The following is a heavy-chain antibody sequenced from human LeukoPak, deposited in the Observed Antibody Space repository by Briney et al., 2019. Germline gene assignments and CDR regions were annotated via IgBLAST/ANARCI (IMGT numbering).Heavy chain of an antibody. V-gene: IGHV3-30*02. Sequence: GGSLRLSCAASGFTFSSYGMHWVRQAPGKGLEWVAFIRYDGSNKYYADSVKGRFTISRDNSKNTLYLQMNSLRAEDTAVYYCAKGMKSPYYYDSSGYVDYWGQGTLVTVSS. J-gene: IGHJ4*02. CDR1: GFTFSSYG. CDR3: AKGMKSPYYYDSSGYVDY. D-gene: IGHD3-22*01. CDR2: IRYDGSNK.